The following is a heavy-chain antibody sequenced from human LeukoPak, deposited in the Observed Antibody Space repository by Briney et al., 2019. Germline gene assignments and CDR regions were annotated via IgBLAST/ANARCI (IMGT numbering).Heavy chain of an antibody. CDR1: GYTLTGYY. V-gene: IGHV1-2*02. J-gene: IGHJ4*02. D-gene: IGHD5-12*01. Sequence: RASVKVSCKASGYTLTGYYMHWVRLAPGQGLEWMGWINPSSGDTNYAQKFQGRVTMTRDTSISTAYMELSRLRSDDTAVYYCAKNPYEYYFNYWGQGTLVTFSS. CDR3: AKNPYEYYFNY. CDR2: INPSSGDT.